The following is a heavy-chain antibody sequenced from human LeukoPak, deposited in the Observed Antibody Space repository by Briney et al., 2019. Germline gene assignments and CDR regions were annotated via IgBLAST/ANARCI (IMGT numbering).Heavy chain of an antibody. CDR2: IYPGDSDT. J-gene: IGHJ4*02. D-gene: IGHD2-21*02. Sequence: GESLKISCXGSGYSFTDYWIGWVRQMPGKGLEWMGIIYPGDSDTRYSPSFQGQVTISTDKSISTAYLQWSSLKASDTAMYYCARHGVFCGGDCYSGFDYWGQGTLVTVSS. CDR1: GYSFTDYW. V-gene: IGHV5-51*01. CDR3: ARHGVFCGGDCYSGFDY.